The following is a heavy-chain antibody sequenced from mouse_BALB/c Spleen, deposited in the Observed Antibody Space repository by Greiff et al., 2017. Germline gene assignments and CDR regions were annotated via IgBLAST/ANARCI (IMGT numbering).Heavy chain of an antibody. CDR2: INPSNGRT. CDR3: ARGDYYGSSSFAY. J-gene: IGHJ3*01. Sequence: QVQLQQPGAELVKPGASVKLSCKASGYTFTSYWMHWVKQRPGQGLEWIGEINPSNGRTNYNEKFKSKATLTVDKSSSTAYMQLSILTSEDSAVYYCARGDYYGSSSFAYWGQGTLVTVSA. D-gene: IGHD1-1*01. CDR1: GYTFTSYW. V-gene: IGHV1S81*02.